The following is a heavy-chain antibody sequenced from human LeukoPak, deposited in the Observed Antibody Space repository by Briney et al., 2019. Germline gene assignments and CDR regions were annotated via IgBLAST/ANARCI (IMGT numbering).Heavy chain of an antibody. J-gene: IGHJ4*02. D-gene: IGHD4/OR15-4a*01. V-gene: IGHV3-53*01. Sequence: GGSLRLSCTVSGFTVSSNSMSWVRQTPGKGLEWVSFIYSDNTHYSDSVKGRFTISRDNSKNTLYLQMNSLRAEDTAVYYCARRAGAYSHPYDCWGQGTLVTVSS. CDR2: IYSDNT. CDR3: ARRAGAYSHPYDC. CDR1: GFTVSSNS.